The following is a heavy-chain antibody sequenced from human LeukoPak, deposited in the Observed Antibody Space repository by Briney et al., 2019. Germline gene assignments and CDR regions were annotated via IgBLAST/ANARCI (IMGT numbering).Heavy chain of an antibody. CDR3: ARDVGGSLDY. J-gene: IGHJ4*02. Sequence: GGSLRLSCAASGFTFTTYWMAWVRQAPGEGLEWVANIKGDGSAKHQAESVKGRFTISRDNAQNSVYLQMSSLRVEDTAVYYCARDVGGSLDYWGQGTLVTVSS. V-gene: IGHV3-7*01. D-gene: IGHD1-26*01. CDR2: IKGDGSAK. CDR1: GFTFTTYW.